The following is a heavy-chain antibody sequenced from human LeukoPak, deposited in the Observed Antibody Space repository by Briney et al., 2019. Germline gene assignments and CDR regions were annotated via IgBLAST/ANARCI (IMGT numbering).Heavy chain of an antibody. CDR3: ARDKVVGATFFDY. CDR2: IKQDGTEI. D-gene: IGHD1-26*01. Sequence: GGSLRLSCAASGFTFSSHWMSWVRQAPGKGPEWVANIKQDGTEIYYVDSVKGRFTISRDNARNSLYLQMNSLRDEDTAVYYCARDKVVGATFFDYWGQGTLVTVSS. CDR1: GFTFSSHW. J-gene: IGHJ4*02. V-gene: IGHV3-7*01.